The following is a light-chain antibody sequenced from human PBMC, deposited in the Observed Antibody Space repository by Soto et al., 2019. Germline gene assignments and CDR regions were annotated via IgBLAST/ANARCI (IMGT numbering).Light chain of an antibody. CDR2: RAS. CDR1: QSVSSN. CDR3: QQYNNWPRT. V-gene: IGKV3-15*01. Sequence: EIVMTQSPATLSVSPGERATLSCRASQSVSSNLAWYQLKPGQAPRLLIYRASTRATGTPARFSGSGSGTEFTLTISSLQSEDFAVYYCQQYNNWPRTFGQGTKVDI. J-gene: IGKJ1*01.